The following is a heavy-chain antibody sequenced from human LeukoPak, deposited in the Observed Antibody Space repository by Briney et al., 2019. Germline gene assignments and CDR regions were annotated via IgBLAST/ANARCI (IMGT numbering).Heavy chain of an antibody. CDR2: IYYSGST. CDR1: GGSISSYY. CDR3: ARAGNGDYPGPVEFDY. Sequence: SETLSLTCTVSGGSISSYYWSWIRQPPGKGLEWIGYIYYSGSTNYNPSLKSRVTISVDTSKNQFSPKLSSVTAAGTAVYYCARAGNGDYPGPVEFDYWGQGTLVTVSS. V-gene: IGHV4-59*01. D-gene: IGHD4-17*01. J-gene: IGHJ4*02.